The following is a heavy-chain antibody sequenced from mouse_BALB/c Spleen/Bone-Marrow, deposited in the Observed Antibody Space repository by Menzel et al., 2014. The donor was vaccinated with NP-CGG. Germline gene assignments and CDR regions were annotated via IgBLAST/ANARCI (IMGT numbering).Heavy chain of an antibody. V-gene: IGHV5-17*02. J-gene: IGHJ2*01. CDR2: ISSGSITI. CDR1: GFSFSSFG. D-gene: IGHD4-1*01. Sequence: EVQLQESGGGLVQSGGSRKLSCSASGFSFSSFGMHWVRQAPEKGLEWVAYISSGSITIFYADTVKGRFTISRDNPKNTLFLQMTSLRSEDTAMYYCTRGGNWEDFDYWGQGTTLTVSS. CDR3: TRGGNWEDFDY.